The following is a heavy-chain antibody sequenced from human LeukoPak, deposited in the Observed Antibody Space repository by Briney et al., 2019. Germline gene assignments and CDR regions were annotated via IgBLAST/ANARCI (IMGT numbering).Heavy chain of an antibody. V-gene: IGHV3-21*01. J-gene: IGHJ4*02. Sequence: PGGSLRLSCAASGFTFSSYGMNWVRQAPGKGLEWVSSISSSSSYIYYGDSVKGRFTISRDNAKNSLYLQMNSLRVEDTAVYYCARGRPHGNDYWGQGTLVTVSS. D-gene: IGHD4-23*01. CDR3: ARGRPHGNDY. CDR1: GFTFSSYG. CDR2: ISSSSSYI.